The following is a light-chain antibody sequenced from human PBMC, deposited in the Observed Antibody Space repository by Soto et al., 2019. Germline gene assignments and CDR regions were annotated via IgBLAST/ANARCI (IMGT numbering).Light chain of an antibody. J-gene: IGLJ1*01. CDR1: SSNIGINA. Sequence: QSVLTQPPSVSDAPRQRVTISCSGSSSNIGINAVNWYQQLQGKAPKLLIYYDDLLPSGVSDRYSGSKSGTSASLAISGLQSEDEADYYCAAWDDSLNGHVFGTGTKLTVL. CDR2: YDD. CDR3: AAWDDSLNGHV. V-gene: IGLV1-36*01.